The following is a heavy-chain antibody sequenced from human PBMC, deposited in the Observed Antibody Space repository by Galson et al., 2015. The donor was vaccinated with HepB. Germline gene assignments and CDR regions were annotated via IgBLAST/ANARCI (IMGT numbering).Heavy chain of an antibody. V-gene: IGHV2-70*11. CDR3: ARMPCGGNLDY. J-gene: IGHJ4*02. CDR2: IDWDDDK. D-gene: IGHD4-23*01. Sequence: PALVKPTQTLTLTCTFSGFSLSTSGMCVSWIRQPPGKALEWLARIDWDDDKYYSTPLKTRLTISKDTSKNQVVLTMTNMDPVDTATYYCARMPCGGNLDYWGQGTLVTVSS. CDR1: GFSLSTSGMC.